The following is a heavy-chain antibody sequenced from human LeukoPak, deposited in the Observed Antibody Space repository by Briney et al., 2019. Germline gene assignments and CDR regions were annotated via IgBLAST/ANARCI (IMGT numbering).Heavy chain of an antibody. D-gene: IGHD3-22*01. V-gene: IGHV1-69*13. CDR2: IIPIFGTA. CDR1: GGTFSSYA. CDR3: ARADYYYDSSGYYVPFDY. J-gene: IGHJ4*02. Sequence: ASVKVSCKASGGTFSSYAISWVRQAPGQGLEWMGGIIPIFGTANYAQKFQGRVMITADESTSTAYMELSSLRSEDTAVYYCARADYYYDSSGYYVPFDYWGQGTLVTVSS.